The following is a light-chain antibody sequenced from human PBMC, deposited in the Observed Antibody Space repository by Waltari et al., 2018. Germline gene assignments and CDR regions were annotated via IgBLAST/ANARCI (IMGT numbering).Light chain of an antibody. V-gene: IGKV1-39*01. CDR2: SAS. CDR1: QSIGNY. CDR3: QETYSSPPST. J-gene: IGKJ1*01. Sequence: DIQVTQSPSSLSAAVGDRVSITCRASQSIGNYLNWYHQKPGKATKLLIYSASSLQRGVPSRFSGSGSGTDFTLTITSLQPEDFAIYYCQETYSSPPSTFGQGTKVESK.